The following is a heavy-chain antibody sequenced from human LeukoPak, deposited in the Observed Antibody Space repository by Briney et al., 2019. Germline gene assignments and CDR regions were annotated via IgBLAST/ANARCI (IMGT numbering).Heavy chain of an antibody. J-gene: IGHJ4*02. CDR1: GYTFTGYY. D-gene: IGHD3-10*01. V-gene: IGHV1-2*04. CDR2: INPNSGGT. Sequence: ASVKVSCKASGYTFTGYYIHWVRQAPGQGLEWMGWINPNSGGTNYALKFQGWVTMTRDTSFSTAYMDLNWLKSDDTAVYYCARGGDYYASGIDYWGQGTLVTVSS. CDR3: ARGGDYYASGIDY.